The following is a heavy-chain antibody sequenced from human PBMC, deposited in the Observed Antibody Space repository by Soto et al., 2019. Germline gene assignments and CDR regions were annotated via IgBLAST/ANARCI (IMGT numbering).Heavy chain of an antibody. D-gene: IGHD3-16*01. Sequence: DLEWIGYISYNERTHYSPSLKSRVSMSVDTSKNQFSLTLSSVTAADTAVYYCARDVLTGFDYWGQGTLVTVSS. J-gene: IGHJ4*02. CDR2: ISYNERT. CDR3: ARDVLTGFDY. V-gene: IGHV4-31*02.